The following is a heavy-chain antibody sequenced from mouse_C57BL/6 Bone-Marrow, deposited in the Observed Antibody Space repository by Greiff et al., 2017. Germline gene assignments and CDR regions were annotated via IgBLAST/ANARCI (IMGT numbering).Heavy chain of an antibody. D-gene: IGHD2-3*01. CDR1: GFTFSSYS. V-gene: IGHV5-9-1*02. CDR2: ISSGGGYI. Sequence: EVHLVESGEGLVKPGGSLKLSCAASGFTFSSYSMYWVRQTPEKRLEWVAYISSGGGYIYYAHTVKGRFTISRDNARNTRYLQMSSLTSEDTAMYYCTRIYDGYPYVMDYGGQGTSVTVAS. CDR3: TRIYDGYPYVMDY. J-gene: IGHJ4*01.